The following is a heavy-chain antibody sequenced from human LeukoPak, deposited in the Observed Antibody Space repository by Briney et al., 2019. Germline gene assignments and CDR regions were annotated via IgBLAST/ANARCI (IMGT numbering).Heavy chain of an antibody. CDR3: ARSSSGWYDSDCHFDY. D-gene: IGHD6-19*01. CDR1: GFTFDDYA. CDR2: ISWNSGSI. Sequence: GGSLRLSCAASGFTFDDYAMHWVRQAPGKGLEWVSGISWNSGSIGYADSVKGRFTMSTDQPKNSLCLQMTSLRAEDTALYYCARSSSGWYDSDCHFDYWGQGTLVTVSS. V-gene: IGHV3-9*01. J-gene: IGHJ4*02.